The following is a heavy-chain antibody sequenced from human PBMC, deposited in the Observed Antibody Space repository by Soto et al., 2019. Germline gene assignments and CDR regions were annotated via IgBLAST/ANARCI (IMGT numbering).Heavy chain of an antibody. CDR1: GGTFSSYA. D-gene: IGHD3-22*01. CDR3: ARFVPMIVVARGYSGPTNAFEI. V-gene: IGHV1-69*06. J-gene: IGHJ3*02. Sequence: GASVKVSCKASGGTFSSYAISWVRQAPGQGLEWMGGIIPIFGTANYAQKFQGRVTITADKSTSTAYMELSSLRSEDTAVYYCARFVPMIVVARGYSGPTNAFEIWGQGTMVTVSS. CDR2: IIPIFGTA.